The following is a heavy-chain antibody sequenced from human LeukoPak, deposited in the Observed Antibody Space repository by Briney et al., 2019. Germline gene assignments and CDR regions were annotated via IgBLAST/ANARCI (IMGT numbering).Heavy chain of an antibody. D-gene: IGHD6-13*01. V-gene: IGHV3-48*01. CDR3: AKDPAAGDYYYGMDV. CDR1: GFTFSSYS. CDR2: ISSSSSTI. Sequence: PGGSLRLSCAASGFTFSSYSMNWVRQAPGKGLEWVSYISSSSSTIYYADSVKGRFTISRDNSKNTLYLQMNSLRAEDTAVYYCAKDPAAGDYYYGMDVWGQGTTVTVSS. J-gene: IGHJ6*02.